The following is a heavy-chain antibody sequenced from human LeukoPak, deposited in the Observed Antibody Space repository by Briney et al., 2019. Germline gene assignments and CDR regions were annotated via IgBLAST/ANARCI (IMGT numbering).Heavy chain of an antibody. Sequence: SETLSLTCTVSGGSISSHYWSWIRQPPGKGLEWIGYIYYSGSTNYNPSLKSRVTISVDTSKNQFSLKLSSVTAADTAVYYCARAAAHNWFDPWGQGTLVTVSS. CDR2: IYYSGST. CDR3: ARAAAHNWFDP. J-gene: IGHJ5*02. V-gene: IGHV4-59*11. CDR1: GGSISSHY.